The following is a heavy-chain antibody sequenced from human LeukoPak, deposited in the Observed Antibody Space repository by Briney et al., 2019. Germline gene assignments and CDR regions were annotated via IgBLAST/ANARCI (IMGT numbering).Heavy chain of an antibody. CDR2: ISNNGGYT. V-gene: IGHV3-23*01. Sequence: GGSLRLSCAASGFTFSSSAMSWVRQAPGKGLEWVSAISNNGGYTYYADSVQGRFTISRDNSKSTLCLQMNSLRAEDTAVYYCAKQLGYCSDGSCYYPYWGQGTLVTVSS. CDR3: AKQLGYCSDGSCYYPY. D-gene: IGHD2-15*01. J-gene: IGHJ4*02. CDR1: GFTFSSSA.